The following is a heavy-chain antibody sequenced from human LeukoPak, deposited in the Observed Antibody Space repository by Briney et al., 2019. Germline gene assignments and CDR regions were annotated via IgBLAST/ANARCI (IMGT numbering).Heavy chain of an antibody. J-gene: IGHJ5*02. CDR3: ARNLGYNWFGP. V-gene: IGHV4-4*07. Sequence: SPSETLSLTCTVSGDSIGSYYWSWIRQPAGKGREWIGRIRASVSTKYNPSLGGRVTMSVDTSKNQFSLNLPSVTAADAAVYHCARNLGYNWFGPWGQGTLVTVSS. CDR2: IRASVST. D-gene: IGHD3-16*01. CDR1: GDSIGSYY.